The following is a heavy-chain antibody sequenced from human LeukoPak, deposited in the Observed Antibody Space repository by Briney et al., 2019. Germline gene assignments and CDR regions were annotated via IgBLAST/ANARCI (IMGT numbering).Heavy chain of an antibody. Sequence: GESLKISCKGSGYNFTSYWIGWVRQMPGKGLERMGIIYPGDSDTRYSPSFQGQVTISADKSISTAYLQWSSLKASDTAMYYCARDSPPVPAANGGFDYWGQGTLVTVSS. CDR2: IYPGDSDT. CDR1: GYNFTSYW. CDR3: ARDSPPVPAANGGFDY. V-gene: IGHV5-51*01. J-gene: IGHJ4*02. D-gene: IGHD2-2*01.